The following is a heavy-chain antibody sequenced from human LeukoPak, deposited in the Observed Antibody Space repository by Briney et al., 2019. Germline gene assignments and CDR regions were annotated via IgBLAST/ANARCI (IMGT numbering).Heavy chain of an antibody. Sequence: ASVKVSCKASGYTFTSYDINWVRQATGQGLEWMGWMNPNSGNTGYAQKFQGRVTMTRNTSISTAYMELSSLRAEDTAVYYCARFLRGSGSYYIPPYYYYYGMDVWGQGTTVTVSS. CDR2: MNPNSGNT. D-gene: IGHD3-10*01. CDR1: GYTFTSYD. CDR3: ARFLRGSGSYYIPPYYYYYGMDV. J-gene: IGHJ6*02. V-gene: IGHV1-8*01.